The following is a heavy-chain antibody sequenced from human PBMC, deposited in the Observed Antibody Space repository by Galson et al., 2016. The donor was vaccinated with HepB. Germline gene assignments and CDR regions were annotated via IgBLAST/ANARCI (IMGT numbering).Heavy chain of an antibody. D-gene: IGHD4/OR15-4a*01. CDR2: ISGSGAKT. Sequence: SLRLSCAASGFSFSNYDMSWARQAPGKGPEWVSTISGSGAKTYYADSVKGPTTISRNNPENTVYLQMDSLKVEDTAIYYCVKAIPDANYITGCDYWGQGTLVTVSS. V-gene: IGHV3-23*01. J-gene: IGHJ4*02. CDR3: VKAIPDANYITGCDY. CDR1: GFSFSNYD.